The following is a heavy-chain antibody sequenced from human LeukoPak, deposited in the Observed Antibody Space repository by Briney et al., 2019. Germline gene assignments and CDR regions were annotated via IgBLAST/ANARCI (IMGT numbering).Heavy chain of an antibody. D-gene: IGHD2-21*02. J-gene: IGHJ6*03. CDR2: TRKKVNDYTT. V-gene: IGHV3-72*01. CDR3: TRVFGDTLGWDYMDV. Sequence: GGSLRLSCAASGFTFRDYYMDWVRQAPGKGLEWLGRTRKKVNDYTTEYGASVKGRFTISRDDSKNTLYLQMNSLETEDTAVYYCTRVFGDTLGWDYMDVWGKGTTVTVSS. CDR1: GFTFRDYY.